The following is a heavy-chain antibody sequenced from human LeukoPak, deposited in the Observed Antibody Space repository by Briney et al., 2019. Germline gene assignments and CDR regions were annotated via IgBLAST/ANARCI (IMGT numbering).Heavy chain of an antibody. J-gene: IGHJ3*02. Sequence: SSETLSLTCTVSGGSISTYYWTWIRQPAGKGLEWIGRIYTSGSTNYNPSLRSRVTMSVDTSKNQFSLRLSSVTAADTAVYYCARGGAYCTSTTCYTNAFDIWGQGTLVTVSS. D-gene: IGHD2-2*02. V-gene: IGHV4-4*07. CDR2: IYTSGST. CDR1: GGSISTYY. CDR3: ARGGAYCTSTTCYTNAFDI.